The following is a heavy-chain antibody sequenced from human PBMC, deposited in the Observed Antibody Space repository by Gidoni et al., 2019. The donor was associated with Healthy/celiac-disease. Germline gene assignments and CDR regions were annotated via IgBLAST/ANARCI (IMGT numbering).Heavy chain of an antibody. V-gene: IGHV4-31*03. CDR1: GGSISSGGYY. Sequence: QVQLQESGPGLVKPSQTLSLTCTVSGGSISSGGYYWSWIRQHPGKGLEWIGYIYYSGSTYYNPSLKSRVTISVDTSKNQFSLKLSSVTAADTAVYYCASGDYYGSGSYYRDYYFDYWGQGTLVTVSS. D-gene: IGHD3-10*01. CDR2: IYYSGST. J-gene: IGHJ4*02. CDR3: ASGDYYGSGSYYRDYYFDY.